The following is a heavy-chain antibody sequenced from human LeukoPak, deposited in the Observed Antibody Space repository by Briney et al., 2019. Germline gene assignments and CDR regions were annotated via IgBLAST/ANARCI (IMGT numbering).Heavy chain of an antibody. D-gene: IGHD6-6*01. J-gene: IGHJ6*02. V-gene: IGHV4-59*08. CDR3: ARRLRDYSSSSGGMDV. CDR2: VYYTGTT. CDR1: GGSISNYY. Sequence: SETLSLTCTVSGGSISNYYWSWIRQSPEKGLEWIGYVYYTGTTNYNPSLKSRLTMSGDTSKNQFSLSLSSVTAADTAVYYCARRLRDYSSSSGGMDVWGQGTTVTVSS.